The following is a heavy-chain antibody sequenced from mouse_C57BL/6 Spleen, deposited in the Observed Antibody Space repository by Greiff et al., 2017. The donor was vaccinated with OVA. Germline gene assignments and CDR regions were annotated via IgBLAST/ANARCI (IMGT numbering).Heavy chain of an antibody. CDR3: ANYGNYVAY. CDR1: GYSFTGYY. D-gene: IGHD2-1*01. V-gene: IGHV1-42*01. Sequence: EVKLVESGPELVKPGASVKISCKASGYSFTGYYMNWVKQSPEKSLEWIGEINPSTGGTTYNQKFKAKATLTVDKSSSTAYMQLKSLTSEDSAVYYCANYGNYVAYWGQGTLVTVSA. J-gene: IGHJ3*01. CDR2: INPSTGGT.